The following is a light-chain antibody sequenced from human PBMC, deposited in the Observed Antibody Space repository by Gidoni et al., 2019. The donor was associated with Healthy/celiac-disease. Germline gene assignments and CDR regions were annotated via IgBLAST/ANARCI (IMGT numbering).Light chain of an antibody. J-gene: IGKJ2*01. CDR3: MQALQTPYT. Sequence: DIVMTQSPLSLPVTPGEPASISCRSSQSLLHSNGYNYLDWYLQKPGQSPQLLIYLGSNRASGVPDRFSGSGTGTDVTLKISRVEAEDVGVYYCMQALQTPYTFGQXTKLEIK. CDR2: LGS. CDR1: QSLLHSNGYNY. V-gene: IGKV2-28*01.